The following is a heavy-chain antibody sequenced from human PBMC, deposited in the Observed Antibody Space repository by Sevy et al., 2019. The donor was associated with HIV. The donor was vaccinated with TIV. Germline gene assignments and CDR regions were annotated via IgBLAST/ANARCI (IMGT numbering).Heavy chain of an antibody. V-gene: IGHV3-21*01. J-gene: IGHJ3*02. Sequence: GGSLRLSCAASGFTFSSYSMNWVRQAPGKGLEWVSSISDSSNYIYYADSVKGRFTISRDNAKNSLYLQMNSLGAEDTAVYYCARRYCSLTSCYMHDAFDIRGQGTMVTVSS. CDR1: GFTFSSYS. CDR2: ISDSSNYI. D-gene: IGHD2-2*02. CDR3: ARRYCSLTSCYMHDAFDI.